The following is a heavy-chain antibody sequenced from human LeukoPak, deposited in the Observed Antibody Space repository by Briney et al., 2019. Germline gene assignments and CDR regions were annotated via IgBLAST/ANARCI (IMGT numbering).Heavy chain of an antibody. CDR3: ASGTPPDY. V-gene: IGHV3-48*01. CDR1: GFTFSSYS. CDR2: ISSSSSTI. Sequence: QAGGSLRLSCAASGFTFSSYSMNWVRQAPGKGLEWVSYISSSSSTIYYADSVKGRFTISRDNAKNSLYLQTNSLRAEDTAVYYCASGTPPDYWGQGTLVTVSS. J-gene: IGHJ4*02.